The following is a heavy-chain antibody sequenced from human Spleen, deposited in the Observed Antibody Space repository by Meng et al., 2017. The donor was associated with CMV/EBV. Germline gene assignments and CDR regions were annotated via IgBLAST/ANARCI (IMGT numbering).Heavy chain of an antibody. V-gene: IGHV3-43*01. CDR2: VTWDGVTT. J-gene: IGHJ4*02. CDR1: RFTFDDYT. D-gene: IGHD3-3*02. Sequence: GGSLRLSCAASRFTFDDYTMHWVRQAPGKGLEWVSFVTWDGVTTFYADSVKGRFTISRDNSKNSLYLQMNSLRAEDTAVYYCARDREHFWGGYFPFDYWGQGTLVTVSS. CDR3: ARDREHFWGGYFPFDY.